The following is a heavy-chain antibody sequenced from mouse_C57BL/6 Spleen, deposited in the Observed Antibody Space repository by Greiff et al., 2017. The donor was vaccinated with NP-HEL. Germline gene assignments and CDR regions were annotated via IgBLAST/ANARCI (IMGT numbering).Heavy chain of an antibody. V-gene: IGHV1-82*01. Sequence: VKLQESGPELVKPGASVKISCKASGYAFSSSWMNWVKQRPGKGLEWIGRIYPGDGDTNYNGKFKGKATLTADKSSSTAYMQLSSLTSEDSAVYFCASLITTVVATDDYWGQGTTLTVSS. CDR1: GYAFSSSW. CDR3: ASLITTVVATDDY. J-gene: IGHJ2*01. D-gene: IGHD1-1*01. CDR2: IYPGDGDT.